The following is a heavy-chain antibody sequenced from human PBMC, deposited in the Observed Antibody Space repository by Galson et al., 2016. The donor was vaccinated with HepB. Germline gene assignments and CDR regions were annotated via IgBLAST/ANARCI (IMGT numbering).Heavy chain of an antibody. CDR3: ARAVRDFDPLDYFAY. D-gene: IGHD3-9*01. V-gene: IGHV3-11*05. J-gene: IGHJ4*02. Sequence: SLRLSCAASGFTFTDCYMSWIRQSPGKGLEWVAYISGSNRYTNYADSLRGRFTISRDNAKSSLYLQMNSLRADDTAVYYCARAVRDFDPLDYFAYWGQGTLVTVSS. CDR2: ISGSNRYT. CDR1: GFTFTDCY.